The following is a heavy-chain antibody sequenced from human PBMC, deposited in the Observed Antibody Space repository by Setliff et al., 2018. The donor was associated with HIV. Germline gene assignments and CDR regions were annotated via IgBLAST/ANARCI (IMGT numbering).Heavy chain of an antibody. CDR3: ARETMYDSRGYLSHYFDY. V-gene: IGHV3-30*03. J-gene: IGHJ4*02. CDR2: ISYDGSNK. Sequence: SLRLSCAASGFSFRNFGMHWVRQAPGKGLEWVAVISYDGSNKYYADSVKGRFTISRDNSKNTLYLQMNSLRVEDTAVYYCARETMYDSRGYLSHYFDYWGQGTPVTVSS. CDR1: GFSFRNFG. D-gene: IGHD3-22*01.